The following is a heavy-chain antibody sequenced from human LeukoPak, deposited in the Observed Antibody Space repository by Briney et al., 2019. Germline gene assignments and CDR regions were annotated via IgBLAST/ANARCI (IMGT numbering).Heavy chain of an antibody. Sequence: GRSLRLSCAASGFTFSIYGMHWVRQAPGKGLEWVAVIWYDGSNKYYADSVKGRFTISRDNSKNTLYLQMNSLRAEDTAVYYCARDYFITGTTLFDYWGQGTLVTVSS. V-gene: IGHV3-33*01. CDR2: IWYDGSNK. D-gene: IGHD1-20*01. CDR1: GFTFSIYG. J-gene: IGHJ4*02. CDR3: ARDYFITGTTLFDY.